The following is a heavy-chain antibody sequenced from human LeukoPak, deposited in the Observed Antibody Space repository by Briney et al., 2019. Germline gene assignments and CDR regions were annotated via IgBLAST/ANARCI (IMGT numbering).Heavy chain of an antibody. CDR2: IYSGGST. V-gene: IGHV3-53*05. CDR3: ARGLPTLRGYYDSSGPRPRRVWFDP. J-gene: IGHJ5*02. Sequence: PGGSLRLSCAASGLTVSSNYMSWVRQAPGKGLEWVSVIYSGGSTYYADSVKGRFTISRDNSKNTLYLQMNSLRSEDTAVYYCARGLPTLRGYYDSSGPRPRRVWFDPWGQGTLVTVSS. CDR1: GLTVSSNY. D-gene: IGHD3-22*01.